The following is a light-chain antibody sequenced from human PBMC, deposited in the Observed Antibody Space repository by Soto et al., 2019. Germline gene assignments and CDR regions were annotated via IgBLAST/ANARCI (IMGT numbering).Light chain of an antibody. CDR3: SSYAGRNTFG. Sequence: QSVLTQPPSASGSPGQSVTISCTGTSSDVGGDNYVSWYQQHPGKAPKLMIYEVNKRPSGVPYRFSGSKSGNTASLTVSGLQAEDEADYYCSSYAGRNTFGFGTGTKVTVL. V-gene: IGLV2-8*01. CDR1: SSDVGGDNY. CDR2: EVN. J-gene: IGLJ1*01.